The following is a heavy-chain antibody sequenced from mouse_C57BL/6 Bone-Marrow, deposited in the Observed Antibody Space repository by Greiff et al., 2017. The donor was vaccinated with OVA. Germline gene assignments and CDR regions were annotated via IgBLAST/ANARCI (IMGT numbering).Heavy chain of an antibody. CDR2: IRNKANGYTT. CDR1: GFTFTDYY. D-gene: IGHD1-1*01. J-gene: IGHJ4*01. V-gene: IGHV7-3*01. CDR3: ARYLYYYPLYAMDY. Sequence: EVKLEESGGGLVQPGGSLSLSCAASGFTFTDYYMSWVRQPPGKALEWLGFIRNKANGYTTEYSASVKGRFTISRDNSQSILYLQMNALRAEDSATYYCARYLYYYPLYAMDYWGQGTSVTVSS.